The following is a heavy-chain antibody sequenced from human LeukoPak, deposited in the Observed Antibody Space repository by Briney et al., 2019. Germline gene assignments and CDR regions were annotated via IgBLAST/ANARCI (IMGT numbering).Heavy chain of an antibody. CDR1: GYTFTNYA. CDR2: INAGNGNT. CDR3: ARGTYYYGSGSYYLHY. J-gene: IGHJ4*02. V-gene: IGHV1-3*01. Sequence: GASVMVSCKASGYTFTNYAMHWVRQAPGQRLEGMGWINAGNGNTKYSKKFQGRVTITRDTSASTAYMELRSLRSEDTAVYYCARGTYYYGSGSYYLHYWGQGTLVTVSS. D-gene: IGHD3-10*01.